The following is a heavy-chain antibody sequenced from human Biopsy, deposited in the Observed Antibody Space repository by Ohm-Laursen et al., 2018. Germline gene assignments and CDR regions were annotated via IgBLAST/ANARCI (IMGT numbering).Heavy chain of an antibody. CDR3: AKCMTYSGDGIDY. V-gene: IGHV3-23*01. CDR1: GFTFSSNA. J-gene: IGHJ4*02. Sequence: SLRLSCSASGFTFSSNAMSWVRQAPGKGLEWVSGISGRTSGTHYADSVKGRFTISRDNSKNTLYLQMSSLRAEDTALYYCAKCMTYSGDGIDYWGQGTLVTVSS. CDR2: ISGRTSGT. D-gene: IGHD5-12*01.